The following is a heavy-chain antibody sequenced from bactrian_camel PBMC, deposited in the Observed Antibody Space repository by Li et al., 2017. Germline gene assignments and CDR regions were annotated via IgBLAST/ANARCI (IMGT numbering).Heavy chain of an antibody. V-gene: IGHV3S40*01. CDR2: ISPSGGTA. CDR3: AGDVCVGGNH. J-gene: IGHJ4*01. Sequence: DVQLVESGGGSVQAGGALRVSCTASGYRFSETNWGWYRQAPGKGLEWVSTISPSGGTATVSDSVKGRFAISRDNAKNTVYLRMNSLKPEDTAVYYCAGDVCVGGNHWGQGTQVTVS. D-gene: IGHD3*01. CDR1: GYRFSETN.